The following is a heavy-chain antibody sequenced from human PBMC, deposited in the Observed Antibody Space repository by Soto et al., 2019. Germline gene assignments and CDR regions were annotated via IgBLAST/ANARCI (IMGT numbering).Heavy chain of an antibody. CDR3: PRALSSSWVNWFDP. V-gene: IGHV1-18*04. J-gene: IGHJ5*02. Sequence: GASVKASCKASRYTFASYGMSWVRQAPGQGLEWMGWISAYNGNTNYAQKLQGRVTTTTDTSTSTAYMELRSLRSADTAVYYCPRALSSSWVNWFDPWGQGTLVTVSS. CDR1: RYTFASYG. D-gene: IGHD6-13*01. CDR2: ISAYNGNT.